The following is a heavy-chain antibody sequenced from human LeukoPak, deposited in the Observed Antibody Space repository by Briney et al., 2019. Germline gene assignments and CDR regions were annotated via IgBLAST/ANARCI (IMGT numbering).Heavy chain of an antibody. Sequence: GGSLRFSCAASGFTVSSNYMSWVRQAPGKGLEWVSVIYTDGSTYYADSVKVRFTISRDNSKNTLYLQMNSVRAEDTAVYYCARGRPPYYFDYWGQGTLVTVSS. D-gene: IGHD2-15*01. V-gene: IGHV3-53*01. CDR3: ARGRPPYYFDY. CDR2: IYTDGST. J-gene: IGHJ4*02. CDR1: GFTVSSNY.